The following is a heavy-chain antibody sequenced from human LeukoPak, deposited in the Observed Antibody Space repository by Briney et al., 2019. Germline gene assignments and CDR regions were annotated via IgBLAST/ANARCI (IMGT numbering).Heavy chain of an antibody. V-gene: IGHV1-2*02. CDR2: INPNSGGT. J-gene: IGHJ5*02. Sequence: ASVKVSCKASGYTFTGYYMHWVRQAPGQGLEWMGWINPNSGGTNYAQEFQGRVTMTRDTSISTAYMELSRLRSDDTAVYYCARLLTTVTTGWFDPWGQGTLVTVSS. CDR3: ARLLTTVTTGWFDP. D-gene: IGHD4-17*01. CDR1: GYTFTGYY.